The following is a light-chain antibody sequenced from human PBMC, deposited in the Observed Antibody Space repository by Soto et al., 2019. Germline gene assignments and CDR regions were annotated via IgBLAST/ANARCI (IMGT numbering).Light chain of an antibody. CDR3: GTWASSLGAGV. Sequence: QSVLTQPPSVSAAPGQSVTISCSGSSSNIGNNYVSWYQQLPGTAPKLLIYDNNKRPSGIPDRFSGSKSGTSATLGITGLQTGDEDDYYCGTWASSLGAGVFGGGTKLTVL. CDR2: DNN. CDR1: SSNIGNNY. J-gene: IGLJ2*01. V-gene: IGLV1-51*01.